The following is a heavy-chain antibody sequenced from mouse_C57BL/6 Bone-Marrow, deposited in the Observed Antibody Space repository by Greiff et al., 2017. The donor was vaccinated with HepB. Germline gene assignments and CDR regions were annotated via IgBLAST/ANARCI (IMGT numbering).Heavy chain of an antibody. Sequence: VQLQQPGAELVKPGASVKLSCKASGYTFTSYWMQWVKQRPGQGLEWIGEIDPSDSYTNYNQKFKGKATLTVDTSSSTAYMQLSSLTSEDSAVYYCARLYYSNWYFDVWGTGTTVTVSS. V-gene: IGHV1-50*01. CDR3: ARLYYSNWYFDV. J-gene: IGHJ1*03. CDR1: GYTFTSYW. CDR2: IDPSDSYT. D-gene: IGHD2-5*01.